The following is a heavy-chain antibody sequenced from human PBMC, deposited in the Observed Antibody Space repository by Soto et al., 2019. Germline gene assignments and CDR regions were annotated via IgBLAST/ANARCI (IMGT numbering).Heavy chain of an antibody. CDR3: AREGSGYNF. J-gene: IGHJ4*02. V-gene: IGHV1-69*13. D-gene: IGHD5-12*01. CDR1: GGSFSNSG. Sequence: SVKVSCKASGGSFSNSGISWVRQAPGQGLEWMGGIVPVFGRPNYAQRFRGRLTITADESTSTGYMELISLRSDDTAVYYCAREGSGYNFWGQGTQVTVSS. CDR2: IVPVFGRP.